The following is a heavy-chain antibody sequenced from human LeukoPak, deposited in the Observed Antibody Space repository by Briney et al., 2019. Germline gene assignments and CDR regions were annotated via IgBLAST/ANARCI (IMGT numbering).Heavy chain of an antibody. CDR3: ARDRRFSSGWYANDY. CDR1: GFTFGNYA. CDR2: ILGSGADT. Sequence: GALRLSCAASGFTFGNYAMSWVRQAPGKGLEWVSIILGSGADTYYADSVRGRFTISRDNSKKTLYLQILSLRAEDTAVYYCARDRRFSSGWYANDYWGQGTLVTVSS. V-gene: IGHV3-23*01. D-gene: IGHD6-19*01. J-gene: IGHJ4*02.